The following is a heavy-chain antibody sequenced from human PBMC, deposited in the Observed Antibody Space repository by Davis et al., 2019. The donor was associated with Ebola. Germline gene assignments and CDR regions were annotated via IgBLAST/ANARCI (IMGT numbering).Heavy chain of an antibody. CDR2: LGTSADT. CDR1: GFTFGDYA. V-gene: IGHV3-23*01. CDR3: AKDEGGSYSGVSDAFDI. J-gene: IGHJ3*02. Sequence: GESLKISCTGFGFTFGDYAMNWVRQAPGKGLEWVSTLGTSADTYYADSVKGRFTISRDNSKNTLYLQMNGLRVEDTAIYYCAKDEGGSYSGVSDAFDIWGQGTMVTVSS. D-gene: IGHD1-26*01.